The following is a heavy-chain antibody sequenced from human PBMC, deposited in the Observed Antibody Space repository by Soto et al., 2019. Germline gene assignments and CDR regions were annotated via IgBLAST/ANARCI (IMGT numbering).Heavy chain of an antibody. CDR3: ARADTVQLLDY. D-gene: IGHD5-18*01. Sequence: QVQLVQSGAEVKKPGASVKVSCKASGYTFTSYGISWVRQAPGQGLEWMGWISVYNVNTNSAQKFQGRVTMTTDTSTRTAYMELGSLRSDDTAVYYCARADTVQLLDYWGQGTLVTVSS. V-gene: IGHV1-18*01. J-gene: IGHJ4*02. CDR1: GYTFTSYG. CDR2: ISVYNVNT.